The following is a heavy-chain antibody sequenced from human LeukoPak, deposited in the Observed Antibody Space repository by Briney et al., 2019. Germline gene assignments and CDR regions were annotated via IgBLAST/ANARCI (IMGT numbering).Heavy chain of an antibody. J-gene: IGHJ6*03. CDR1: GYTFTSYD. V-gene: IGHV1-8*01. Sequence: ASVKVSCKASGYTFTSYDINWVRQATGQGLEWMGWMNPNTGNTGYAQKFQGRVTMTRNTSISTAYMELSSLRSEDTAVYYCAKDWGDGYNTMDYYYYYVDVWGKGTTVTVSS. CDR3: AKDWGDGYNTMDYYYYYVDV. CDR2: MNPNTGNT. D-gene: IGHD5-24*01.